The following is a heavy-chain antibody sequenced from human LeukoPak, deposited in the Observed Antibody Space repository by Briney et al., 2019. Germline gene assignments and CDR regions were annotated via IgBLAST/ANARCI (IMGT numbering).Heavy chain of an antibody. J-gene: IGHJ5*02. Sequence: SETLSLTCTVSGGSISSYYWSWIRQPPGKGLEWIGYIYYSGSTNYNPSLKSRVTISVDTSKNQFSLKLSSVTAADTAVYYCARGSSSSWYDWFDPWGQGTLVTVSS. CDR3: ARGSSSSWYDWFDP. CDR1: GGSISSYY. D-gene: IGHD6-13*01. V-gene: IGHV4-59*08. CDR2: IYYSGST.